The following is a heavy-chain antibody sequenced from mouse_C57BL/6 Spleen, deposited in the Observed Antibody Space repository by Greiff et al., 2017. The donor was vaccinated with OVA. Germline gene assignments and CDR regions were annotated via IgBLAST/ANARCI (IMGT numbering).Heavy chain of an antibody. CDR2: IYPGDGDT. CDR1: GYAFSSSW. J-gene: IGHJ4*01. CDR3: ARRGIPYYYAMDY. V-gene: IGHV1-82*01. Sequence: VQLQQSGPELVKPGASVKISCKASGYAFSSSWMNWVKQRPGKGLEWIGRIYPGDGDTNYNGKFKGKATLTADKSSSTAYMQLSSLTSEDSAVYFCARRGIPYYYAMDYWGQGTSVTVSS.